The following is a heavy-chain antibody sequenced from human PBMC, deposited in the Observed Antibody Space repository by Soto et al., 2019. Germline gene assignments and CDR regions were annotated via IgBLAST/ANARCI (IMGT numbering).Heavy chain of an antibody. J-gene: IGHJ4*02. D-gene: IGHD5-18*01. CDR1: GFTFSSYS. CDR3: ARSLVQLPYYFDY. Sequence: EVQLVESGGGLVQPGGSLRLSCAASGFTFSSYSMNWVRQAPGKGLEWVSYISSSSSTIYYADSVKGRFTISRDNAKNSLYLQMNSLRDEDTAVYYGARSLVQLPYYFDYWGQGTLVTVSS. V-gene: IGHV3-48*02. CDR2: ISSSSSTI.